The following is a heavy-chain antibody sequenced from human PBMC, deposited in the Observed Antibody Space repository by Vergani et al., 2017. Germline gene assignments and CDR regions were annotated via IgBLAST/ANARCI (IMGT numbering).Heavy chain of an antibody. CDR1: GYTFTSYY. Sequence: QVQLVQSGAEVKKPGASVKVSCKASGYTFTSYYMHWVRQAPGQGLEWMGIINPSGGSTSYAQKFQGRVTMTRDTSTSTVYMELSCLRSEDTAVYYCARDSRYCSSTSCYVGREWFDPWGQGTLVTVSS. D-gene: IGHD2-2*01. V-gene: IGHV1-46*01. CDR2: INPSGGST. J-gene: IGHJ5*02. CDR3: ARDSRYCSSTSCYVGREWFDP.